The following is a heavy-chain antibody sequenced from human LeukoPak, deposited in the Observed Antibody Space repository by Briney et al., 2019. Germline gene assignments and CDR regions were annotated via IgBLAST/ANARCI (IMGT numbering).Heavy chain of an antibody. D-gene: IGHD2-15*01. CDR1: GFTFSSYG. J-gene: IGHJ3*02. CDR2: IWYDGSNK. Sequence: GGSLRLPCAASGFTFSSYGMHWVRQAPGKGLEWVAVIWYDGSNKYYADSVKGRFTISRDNSKNTLYLQMNSLRAEDTAVYYCASKDGAFDIWGQGTMVTVSS. V-gene: IGHV3-33*01. CDR3: ASKDGAFDI.